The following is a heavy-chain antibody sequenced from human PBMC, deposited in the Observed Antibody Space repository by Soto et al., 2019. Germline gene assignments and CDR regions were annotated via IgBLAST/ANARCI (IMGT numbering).Heavy chain of an antibody. V-gene: IGHV3-15*01. J-gene: IGHJ3*02. CDR2: IKSKTDGGTT. CDR1: GFTFSNAW. Sequence: GGSLRLSCAASGFTFSNAWMSWVRQAPGKGLEWVGRIKSKTDGGTTDYAAPVKGRFTISRDDSKNTLYLQMNSLKTEDTAVYYCTTLSAGYCSGGSCYHEPDDAFDIWGQGTMVTVSS. D-gene: IGHD2-15*01. CDR3: TTLSAGYCSGGSCYHEPDDAFDI.